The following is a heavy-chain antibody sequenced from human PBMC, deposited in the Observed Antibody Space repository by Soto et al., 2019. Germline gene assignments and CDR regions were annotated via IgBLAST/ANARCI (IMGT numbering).Heavy chain of an antibody. D-gene: IGHD2-15*01. V-gene: IGHV4-4*02. CDR1: GGSISSTNW. CDR2: IYHTGST. CDR3: ARNIVVVATNWFDP. J-gene: IGHJ5*02. Sequence: QVQLQESGPGLVKPSGTLSLTCAVSGGSISSTNWWSWVRQPPGKGLEWIGEIYHTGSTNYNPALESRVTISVDKSKNQFSLELSSVTAADTAVYYCARNIVVVATNWFDPWGQGILVTVSS.